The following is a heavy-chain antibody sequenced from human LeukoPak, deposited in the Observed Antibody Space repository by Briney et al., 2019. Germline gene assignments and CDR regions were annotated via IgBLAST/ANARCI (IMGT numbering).Heavy chain of an antibody. D-gene: IGHD3-10*01. CDR2: ISSNGGST. CDR3: ARADGSGSYPY. Sequence: PGGTLRLSCAASGFTFSSYAMAWVRQAPGKGLEYVSAISSNGGSTYYANAVKGRFTISRDNSKNTLYVQMGSLRAEDMAVYYCARADGSGSYPYWGRGPLVTVSS. CDR1: GFTFSSYA. J-gene: IGHJ4*02. V-gene: IGHV3-64*01.